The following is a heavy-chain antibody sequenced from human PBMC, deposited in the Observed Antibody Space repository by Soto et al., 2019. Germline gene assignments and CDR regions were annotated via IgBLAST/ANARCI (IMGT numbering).Heavy chain of an antibody. D-gene: IGHD3-16*01. J-gene: IGHJ3*02. V-gene: IGHV3-23*01. CDR3: ANGGGGGTPTILGAFDI. Sequence: EGQLLESGGGLVQPGGSLRLSCAASGFTFTTDAMGWVRQAPGKGLDWVSTITSAHTYYAESVEGRFTISRDNSKNTLYLQMNSQRLGDTAVDYWANGGGGGTPTILGAFDIWGQGTMVSVS. CDR2: ITSAHT. CDR1: GFTFTTDA.